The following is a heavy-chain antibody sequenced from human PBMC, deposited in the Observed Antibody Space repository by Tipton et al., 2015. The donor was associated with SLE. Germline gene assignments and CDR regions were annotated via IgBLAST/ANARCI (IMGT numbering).Heavy chain of an antibody. D-gene: IGHD6-19*01. Sequence: TLSLTCSVSGGTFSGYHWTWIRQPPGKGLEWIGESSHRGGTNYNPSLKSRVTISVDTSKSQFSLKLSSVTAADTAVYYCAREEGQWDAFDIWGQGTMVTVSS. CDR1: GGTFSGYH. J-gene: IGHJ3*02. V-gene: IGHV4-34*01. CDR2: SSHRGGT. CDR3: AREEGQWDAFDI.